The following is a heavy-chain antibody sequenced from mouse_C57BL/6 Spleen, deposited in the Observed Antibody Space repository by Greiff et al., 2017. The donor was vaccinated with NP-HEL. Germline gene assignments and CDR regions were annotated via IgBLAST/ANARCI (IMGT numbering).Heavy chain of an antibody. V-gene: IGHV1-75*01. D-gene: IGHD1-1*01. CDR2: IFPGSGST. Sequence: QVQLKQSGPELVKPGASVKISCKASGYTFTDYYINWVKQRPGQGLEWIGWIFPGSGSTYYNEKFKGKATLTVDKSSSTAYMLLSSLTSEDSAVYFCARHDYYGSRYAMDYWGQGTSVTVSS. J-gene: IGHJ4*01. CDR3: ARHDYYGSRYAMDY. CDR1: GYTFTDYY.